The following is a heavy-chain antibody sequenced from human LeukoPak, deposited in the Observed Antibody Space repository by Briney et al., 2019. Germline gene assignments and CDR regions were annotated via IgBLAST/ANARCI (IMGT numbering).Heavy chain of an antibody. CDR1: GGSFSGYY. CDR3: ARVIVVVPEKYYYGMDV. D-gene: IGHD2-2*01. CDR2: INNSGST. Sequence: PSETLSLTCAVYGGSFSGYYWSWIRQPPGQGLEWIGEINNSGSTNYNPSLTSRVTISVTTSKTQFSLKLSSVTAADTAVDYCARVIVVVPEKYYYGMDVWGQGTTVTVSS. J-gene: IGHJ6*02. V-gene: IGHV4-34*01.